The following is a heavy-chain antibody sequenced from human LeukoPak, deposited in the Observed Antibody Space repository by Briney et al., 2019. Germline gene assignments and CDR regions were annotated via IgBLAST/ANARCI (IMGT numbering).Heavy chain of an antibody. V-gene: IGHV3-30*02. CDR1: GFTFSSYG. CDR3: AVIWFGELALDY. CDR2: IRYDGSNK. D-gene: IGHD3-10*01. Sequence: GGSLRLSSAASGFTFSSYGMHWVRQAPGKGLEWVAFIRYDGSNKYYADSVKGRFTISRDNSKNTLYLQMNSLRAEDTAVYYCAVIWFGELALDYWGQGTLVTVSS. J-gene: IGHJ4*02.